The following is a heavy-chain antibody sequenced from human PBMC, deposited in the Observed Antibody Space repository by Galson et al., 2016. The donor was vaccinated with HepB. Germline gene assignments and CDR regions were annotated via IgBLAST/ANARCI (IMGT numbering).Heavy chain of an antibody. CDR1: GYSFTSYW. CDR2: IDPMDSYT. CDR3: ARRSGVAATGYYFYYMDV. J-gene: IGHJ6*03. D-gene: IGHD2-15*01. V-gene: IGHV5-10-1*01. Sequence: QSGAEVKKPGESLRISCKGSGYSFTSYWITWVRQMPGKGREWMGTIDPMDSYTNYIPSFQGHVTIPADKSISTAYLQWSSLKASDTAMYYCARRSGVAATGYYFYYMDVWGKGTTVTVSS.